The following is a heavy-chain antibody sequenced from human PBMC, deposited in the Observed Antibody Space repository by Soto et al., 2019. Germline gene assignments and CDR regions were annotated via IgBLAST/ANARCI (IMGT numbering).Heavy chain of an antibody. CDR3: ATTASYSSGWYSDSY. Sequence: GESLKISCKGSGYSFTSYWIGWVRQMPGKGLEWMGIIYPGDSDTRYSPSFQGQVTISADKSISTAYLQWSSLKASDTAMYYCATTASYSSGWYSDSYWGQGTLVTVSS. V-gene: IGHV5-51*01. D-gene: IGHD6-19*01. CDR1: GYSFTSYW. CDR2: IYPGDSDT. J-gene: IGHJ4*02.